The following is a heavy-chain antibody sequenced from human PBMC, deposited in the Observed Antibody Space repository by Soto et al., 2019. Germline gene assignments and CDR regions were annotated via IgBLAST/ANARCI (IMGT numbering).Heavy chain of an antibody. CDR2: ISSSGGTI. V-gene: IGHV3-11*01. J-gene: IGHJ6*02. CDR1: GFTFSDYY. D-gene: IGHD1-26*01. Sequence: QVQLVESGGGLVKPGGSLRLSCAASGFTFSDYYMSWIRQAPGKGLEWVSYISSSGGTIYSAASVKGRFTISRDNAKNSLYLQMDSLRAEDTAVYYWARDAPVGYGMDVWGQGTTVTVSS. CDR3: ARDAPVGYGMDV.